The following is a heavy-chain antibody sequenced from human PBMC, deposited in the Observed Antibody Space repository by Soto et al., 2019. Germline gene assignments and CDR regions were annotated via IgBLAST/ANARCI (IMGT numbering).Heavy chain of an antibody. V-gene: IGHV4-39*01. CDR3: ARRGIVLMVYAMYYYGLDV. D-gene: IGHD2-8*01. J-gene: IGHJ6*02. CDR1: GGSISSSSYY. Sequence: SDTLSLTCTVSGGSISSSSYYWGWIRQPPGKGLEWIGSIYSSGSTYYNPSLKSRVTISVDTSKNQFSLKLSSVTAADTAVYYCARRGIVLMVYAMYYYGLDVWGQGTTVTVSS. CDR2: IYSSGST.